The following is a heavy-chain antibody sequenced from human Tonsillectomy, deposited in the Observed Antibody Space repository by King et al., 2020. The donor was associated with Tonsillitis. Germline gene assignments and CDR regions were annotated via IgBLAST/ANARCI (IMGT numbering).Heavy chain of an antibody. CDR2: ISSSGITI. CDR1: EFTLSDYY. V-gene: IGHV3-11*01. J-gene: IGHJ4*02. CDR3: ARGRKSHSTSWLDF. Sequence: VQLVESGGGLVKPGGSLRLSCAASEFTLSDYYMSWIRQAPGKGLEWISYISSSGITISYADSVKGRFTISRDNAKKSLYLEMSGLRAEDTAVYYCARGRKSHSTSWLDFWGQGILVTVSA. D-gene: IGHD6-13*01.